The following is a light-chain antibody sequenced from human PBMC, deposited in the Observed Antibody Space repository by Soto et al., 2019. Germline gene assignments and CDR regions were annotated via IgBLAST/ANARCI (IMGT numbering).Light chain of an antibody. V-gene: IGKV3D-15*01. CDR3: QQYGYSFWT. CDR1: QSVSSN. CDR2: SAS. Sequence: EIVMTQSPATVSVSPWEIATLSFMASQSVSSNLAWYQQKPGQAPRLLIYSASSRATGVPTRFSGSGSGADYTLTISRLEPEDSAVYYCQQYGYSFWTFGQGTKVDIK. J-gene: IGKJ1*01.